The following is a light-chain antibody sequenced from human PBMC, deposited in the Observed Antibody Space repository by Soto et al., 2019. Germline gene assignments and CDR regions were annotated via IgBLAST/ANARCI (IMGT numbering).Light chain of an antibody. Sequence: VMPQSPATLSVSPGERATLSCWASETVATNLAWYQQKPGQAPRLLIYGASSRATGIPDRFSGSGSGTDFTLTISRLEPEDFAVYYCQQYGSSPPITFGQGTRLEIK. J-gene: IGKJ5*01. CDR2: GAS. CDR1: ETVATN. CDR3: QQYGSSPPIT. V-gene: IGKV3-20*01.